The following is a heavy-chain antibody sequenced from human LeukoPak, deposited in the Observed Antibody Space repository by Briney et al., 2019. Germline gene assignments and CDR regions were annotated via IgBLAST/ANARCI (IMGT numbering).Heavy chain of an antibody. V-gene: IGHV4-39*01. J-gene: IGHJ6*02. D-gene: IGHD6-6*01. CDR2: IYYSGNT. CDR1: GGSIISSRYY. Sequence: PSETLSPTCTVSGGSIISSRYYWGWIRQSPGKGLEWIGTIYYSGNTYYNPSLKSRVTISVDTSKNQFSLQLTSVTAADTAVYYCARSDSSSSLVLGSYYGMDVWGQGTTVTVSS. CDR3: ARSDSSSSLVLGSYYGMDV.